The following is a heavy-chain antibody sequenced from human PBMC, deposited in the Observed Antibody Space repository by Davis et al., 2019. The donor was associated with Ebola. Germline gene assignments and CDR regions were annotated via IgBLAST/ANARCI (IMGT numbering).Heavy chain of an antibody. CDR2: IYADGST. Sequence: GESLKISCAVSGFNVRNNYLNWVRQAPGKGLQWVSVIYADGSTYYADSVKGRFTISRDTSKNTMFLQMTGLRAEDTAVYYCAKDLSGWYSFDYWGQGTLVTVSS. J-gene: IGHJ4*02. D-gene: IGHD6-19*01. CDR1: GFNVRNNY. CDR3: AKDLSGWYSFDY. V-gene: IGHV3-53*01.